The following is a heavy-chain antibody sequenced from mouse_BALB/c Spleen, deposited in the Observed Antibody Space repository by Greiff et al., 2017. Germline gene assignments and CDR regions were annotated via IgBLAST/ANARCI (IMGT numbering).Heavy chain of an antibody. J-gene: IGHJ3*01. CDR1: GYTFTSYY. CDR2: INPSNGGT. CDR3: TRGDDYGWFAY. D-gene: IGHD2-4*01. Sequence: VQLQQSGAELVKPGASVKLSCKASGYTFTSYYMYWVKQRPGQGLEWIGEINPSNGGTNFNEKFKSKATLTVDKSSSTAYMQLSSLTSEDSAVYYFTRGDDYGWFAYWGQGTLVTVSA. V-gene: IGHV1S81*02.